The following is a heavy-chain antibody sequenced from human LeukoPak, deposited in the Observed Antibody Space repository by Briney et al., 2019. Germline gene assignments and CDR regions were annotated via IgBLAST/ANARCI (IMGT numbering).Heavy chain of an antibody. CDR1: GGSISSGSYY. J-gene: IGHJ3*02. V-gene: IGHV4-61*01. CDR3: AREGGGDAIDAFDI. Sequence: KPSQTLSLTCTVSGGSISSGSYYWSWVRQPPGKRLERIRYIHYSGYTNYNPSLKSRVAISVDTSKNQFSLKLSSVTAADTAVYYCAREGGGDAIDAFDIWGQGTMVTVSS. D-gene: IGHD2-21*02. CDR2: IHYSGYT.